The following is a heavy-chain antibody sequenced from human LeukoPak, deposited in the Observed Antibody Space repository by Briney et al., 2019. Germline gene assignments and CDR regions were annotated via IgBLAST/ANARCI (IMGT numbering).Heavy chain of an antibody. V-gene: IGHV3-7*01. Sequence: GGSLRLSCAASGFTFSSYWMSWVRQAPGKGLEWVANIKQNGSEKYYVDSVKGRFTISRDNAKNSLYLQMNSLRAEDTAVYYCATSLTAYSSSYPFDNWGQGTLVTVSS. CDR2: IKQNGSEK. D-gene: IGHD6-13*01. CDR3: ATSLTAYSSSYPFDN. CDR1: GFTFSSYW. J-gene: IGHJ4*02.